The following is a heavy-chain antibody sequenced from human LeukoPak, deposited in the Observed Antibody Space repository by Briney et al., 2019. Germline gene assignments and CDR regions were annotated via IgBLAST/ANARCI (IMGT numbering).Heavy chain of an antibody. CDR1: GGSISSGDYY. J-gene: IGHJ4*02. CDR3: ARDTAMVGFDY. V-gene: IGHV4-30-4*01. D-gene: IGHD5-18*01. CDR2: VYYSGST. Sequence: PSQPLSLTCTVSGGSISSGDYYWSWIRQPPGKGLEWIGYVYYSGSTHYNPSLKSRVTISVDTSKHQFSLKLSSVTAADTAVYYCARDTAMVGFDYWGQGTLVTVSS.